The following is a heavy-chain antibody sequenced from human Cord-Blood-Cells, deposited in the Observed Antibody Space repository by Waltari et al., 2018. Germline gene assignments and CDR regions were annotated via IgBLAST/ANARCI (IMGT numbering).Heavy chain of an antibody. CDR2: MNPNSGNT. CDR1: GYTFTSYD. J-gene: IGHJ4*02. Sequence: QVQLVQSGAEVKKPGASVKVSCKASGYTFTSYDIHWVRQATGQGLEWMGWMNPNSGNTGYAQKFQGRVTITRNTSISTAYMELSSLRSEDTAVYYCARRRGYCSSTSCYSLFDYWGQGTLVTVSS. V-gene: IGHV1-8*03. D-gene: IGHD2-2*02. CDR3: ARRRGYCSSTSCYSLFDY.